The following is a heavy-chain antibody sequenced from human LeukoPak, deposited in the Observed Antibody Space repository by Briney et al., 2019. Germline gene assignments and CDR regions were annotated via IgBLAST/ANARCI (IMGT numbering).Heavy chain of an antibody. V-gene: IGHV4-34*01. Sequence: SETLSLTCAVYGGSFSGYSWSWIRQPPGKGLEWIGEIDHSGSTTYNPSLKSRVTISLDTSRNQFSLKLTSVTAADTAVYYCAKSDGYGLVDIWGQGTMVTVSS. CDR2: IDHSGST. CDR3: AKSDGYGLVDI. J-gene: IGHJ3*02. CDR1: GGSFSGYS. D-gene: IGHD3-10*01.